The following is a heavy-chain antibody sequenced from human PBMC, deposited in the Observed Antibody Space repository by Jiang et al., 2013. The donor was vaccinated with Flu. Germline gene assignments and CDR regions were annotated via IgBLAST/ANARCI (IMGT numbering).Heavy chain of an antibody. J-gene: IGHJ4*02. D-gene: IGHD6-13*01. CDR1: GGSISSRDYY. Sequence: LLKPSETLSLTCTISGGSISSRDYYWGWIRQPPGKGLEWIGTVYYSGSTYYNPSLKSRVTTSVDTSKNQFSLKLSSLTAADTAVYYCARTASGSKSNYFQFWGQGTLVTVSS. CDR2: VYYSGST. CDR3: ARTASGSKSNYFQF. V-gene: IGHV4-39*01.